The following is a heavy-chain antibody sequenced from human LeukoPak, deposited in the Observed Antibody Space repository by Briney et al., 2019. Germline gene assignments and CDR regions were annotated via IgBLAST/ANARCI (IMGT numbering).Heavy chain of an antibody. Sequence: GGSLRLSCAASGFTFSSYGMHWVRQAPGKGLEWVAVISYDGSNKYYADSVKGRFTISRDNSKNALYLQMNSLRAEDTAVYYCAKGGYYERPWYFDYWGQGTLVTVSS. J-gene: IGHJ4*02. D-gene: IGHD3-22*01. CDR2: ISYDGSNK. CDR3: AKGGYYERPWYFDY. V-gene: IGHV3-30*18. CDR1: GFTFSSYG.